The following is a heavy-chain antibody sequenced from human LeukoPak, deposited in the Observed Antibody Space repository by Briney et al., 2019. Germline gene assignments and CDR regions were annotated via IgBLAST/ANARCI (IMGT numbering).Heavy chain of an antibody. CDR2: ISSSGSTI. J-gene: IGHJ4*02. CDR1: GFTFSSYE. D-gene: IGHD3-3*01. CDR3: ARDQIDFWSGYVTTFDY. Sequence: GGSLRLSCAASGFTFSSYEMNWVRQAPGKGLEWVSYISSSGSTIYYADSVKGRFTISRDNAKNSLYLQMNSLRAEDTAVYYCARDQIDFWSGYVTTFDYWGQGTLVTVSS. V-gene: IGHV3-48*03.